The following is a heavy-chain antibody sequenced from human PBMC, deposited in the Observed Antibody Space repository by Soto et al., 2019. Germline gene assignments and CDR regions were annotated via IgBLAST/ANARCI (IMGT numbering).Heavy chain of an antibody. CDR2: IWYDGSNK. V-gene: IGHV3-33*01. CDR3: ASRGFGSWYLDL. J-gene: IGHJ2*01. CDR1: GFTFSSYG. D-gene: IGHD3-10*01. Sequence: PGGSLRLSCAASGFTFSSYGMHWVRQAPGEGLEWVAVIWYDGSNKYYADSVKGRFTISRDNSKNTLYLQMNSLRAEDTAVYYCASRGFGSWYLDLWGRGTLVTVSS.